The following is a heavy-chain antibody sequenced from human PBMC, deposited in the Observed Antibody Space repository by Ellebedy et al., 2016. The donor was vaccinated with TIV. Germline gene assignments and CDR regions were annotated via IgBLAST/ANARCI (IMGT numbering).Heavy chain of an antibody. V-gene: IGHV4-30-4*01. CDR3: ARGDRPDTAMARFDY. D-gene: IGHD5-18*01. J-gene: IGHJ4*02. CDR1: GGSISSGDYY. Sequence: SETLSLTXTVSGGSISSGDYYWSWIRQPPGKGLEWIGYIYYSGSTYYNPSLKSRVTISVDTSKNQFSLKLSSVTAADTAVYYCARGDRPDTAMARFDYWGQGTLVTVSS. CDR2: IYYSGST.